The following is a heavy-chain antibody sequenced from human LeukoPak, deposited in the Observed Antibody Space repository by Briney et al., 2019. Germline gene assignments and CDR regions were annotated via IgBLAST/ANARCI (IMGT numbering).Heavy chain of an antibody. CDR3: ARWGCSSTSCQYNWFDP. J-gene: IGHJ5*02. Sequence: ASVKVSCKASGGTFSSYAISWVRQAPGQGLEWMGGIIPIFGTANYAQKFQGRVTITADESTSTAYMELSSLRSEDTAVYYCARWGCSSTSCQYNWFDPWGQGTLATVSS. CDR1: GGTFSSYA. D-gene: IGHD2-2*01. V-gene: IGHV1-69*13. CDR2: IIPIFGTA.